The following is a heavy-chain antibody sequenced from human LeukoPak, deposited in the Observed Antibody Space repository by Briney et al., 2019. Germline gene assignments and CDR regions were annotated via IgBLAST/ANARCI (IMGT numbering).Heavy chain of an antibody. CDR2: ISWNSGSI. CDR3: AKDPRFLEWLSINYFDY. D-gene: IGHD3-3*01. J-gene: IGHJ4*02. CDR1: GFTFGDYA. V-gene: IGHV3-9*01. Sequence: GRSLRLSCAASGFTFGDYAMHWVRQAPGKGLEWVSGISWNSGSIGYADSVKGRFTISRDNAKNSLYLQMNSLRAEDTAVYYCAKDPRFLEWLSINYFDYWGQGTLVTVSS.